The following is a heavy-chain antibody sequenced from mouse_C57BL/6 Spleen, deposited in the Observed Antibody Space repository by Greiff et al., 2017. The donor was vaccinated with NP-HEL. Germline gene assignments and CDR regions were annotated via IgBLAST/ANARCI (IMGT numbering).Heavy chain of an antibody. Sequence: VKLMESGPGLVAPSQSLSITCTVSGFSLTSYGVNWVRQPPGKGLEWLVVIWSDGSTTYNSALKSRLSISKDNSKSQVFLKMNSLQTDDTAMYYCARHDYSNFHYYAVDYWGQGTSVTVSS. J-gene: IGHJ4*01. D-gene: IGHD2-5*01. CDR2: IWSDGST. CDR1: GFSLTSYG. CDR3: ARHDYSNFHYYAVDY. V-gene: IGHV2-6-1*01.